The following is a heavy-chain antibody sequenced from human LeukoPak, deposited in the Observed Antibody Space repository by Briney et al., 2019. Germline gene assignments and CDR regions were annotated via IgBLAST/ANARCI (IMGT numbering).Heavy chain of an antibody. CDR1: GYTFTSYY. V-gene: IGHV1-46*01. J-gene: IGHJ4*02. CDR3: ARRGYYYDSSGYYYYFDY. CDR2: INPSGGST. D-gene: IGHD3-22*01. Sequence: AASVKVSCKASGYTFTSYYMHWVRQAPGQGLEWMGIINPSGGSTSYAQKFQGRVTMTRDTSTSTVYMELSSLRSEDTAVYYCARRGYYYDSSGYYYYFDYWGQGTLVTVSS.